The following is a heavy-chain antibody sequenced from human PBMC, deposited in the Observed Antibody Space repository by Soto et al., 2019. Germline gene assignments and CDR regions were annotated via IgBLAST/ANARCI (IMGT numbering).Heavy chain of an antibody. CDR1: GGTFSSYA. Sequence: ASVKVSCKASGGTFSSYAISWVRQAPGQGLEWMGGIIPIFGTANYAQKFQGRVTITADESTSTAYMELSSLRSEDTAVYYCANSKDFSSTSCYIGPGAFDIWGQGTMVTVSS. J-gene: IGHJ3*02. V-gene: IGHV1-69*13. CDR2: IIPIFGTA. D-gene: IGHD2-2*02. CDR3: ANSKDFSSTSCYIGPGAFDI.